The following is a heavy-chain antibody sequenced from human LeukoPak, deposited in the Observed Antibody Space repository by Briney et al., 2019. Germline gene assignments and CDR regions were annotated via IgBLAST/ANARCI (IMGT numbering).Heavy chain of an antibody. J-gene: IGHJ6*02. CDR1: GFTFDDYA. CDR2: ISWDGGST. V-gene: IGHV3-43*01. D-gene: IGHD3-10*01. CDR3: AKERSMIRGVMGYYFYYYAMDV. Sequence: PGRSLRLSCAASGFTFDDYAMHWVRQAPGKGLEWVSLISWDGGSTFYADSVKGRFTISRDDSKNSLYLQMNSLRIEDTALYYCAKERSMIRGVMGYYFYYYAMDVWGQGTTVTVSS.